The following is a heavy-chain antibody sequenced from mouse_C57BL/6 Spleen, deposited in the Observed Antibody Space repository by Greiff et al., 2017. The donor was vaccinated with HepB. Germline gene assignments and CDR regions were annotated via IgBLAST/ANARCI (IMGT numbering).Heavy chain of an antibody. CDR1: GFTFSSYA. CDR2: ISDGGSYT. D-gene: IGHD1-1*01. V-gene: IGHV5-4*03. CDR3: ARGEDYGSSYVGDY. Sequence: EVKLVESGGGLVKPGGSLKLSCAASGFTFSSYAMSWVRQTPEKRLEWVATISDGGSYTYYPDNVKGRFTISRDNAKNNLYLQMSQLKSEDTAMYYCARGEDYGSSYVGDYWGQGTTLTVSS. J-gene: IGHJ2*01.